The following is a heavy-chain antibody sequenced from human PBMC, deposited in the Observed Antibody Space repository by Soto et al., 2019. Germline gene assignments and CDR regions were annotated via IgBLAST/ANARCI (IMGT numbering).Heavy chain of an antibody. V-gene: IGHV4-59*01. Sequence: SETLSLTCPASGGSIGSFYWSWIRQAPGGTLEWIGYIYASRATTYNPSRESRSTMSVDIPGKEGCRDLTSVTAADTAGYYCARSHSGEGSIYRCCFGFWGQGTRVTVS. CDR3: ARSHSGEGSIYRCCFGF. D-gene: IGHD3-3*02. CDR2: IYASRAT. CDR1: GGSIGSFY. J-gene: IGHJ4*02.